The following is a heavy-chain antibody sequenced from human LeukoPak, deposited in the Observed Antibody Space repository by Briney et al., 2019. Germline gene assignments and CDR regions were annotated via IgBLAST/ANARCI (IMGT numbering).Heavy chain of an antibody. CDR2: IYYSGST. J-gene: IGHJ3*02. V-gene: IGHV4-61*08. Sequence: SETLSLTCTVSGGSISSGDYYWSWIRQPPGKGLEWIGYIYYSGSTNYNPSLKSRVTISVDTSKNQFSLKLSSVTAADTAVYYCARETYYYDSSGYLSHGAFDIWGQGTMVTVSS. CDR3: ARETYYYDSSGYLSHGAFDI. D-gene: IGHD3-22*01. CDR1: GGSISSGDYY.